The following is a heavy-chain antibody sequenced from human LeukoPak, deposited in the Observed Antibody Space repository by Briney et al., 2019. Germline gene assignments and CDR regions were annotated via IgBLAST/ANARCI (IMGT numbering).Heavy chain of an antibody. CDR3: ARGLASSNWPHWFDP. CDR1: GFTFSNYE. V-gene: IGHV3-48*03. Sequence: PGGSLRLSCAASGFTFSNYEMNWVRQAPGKGLEWVSYISSIDSTTYYADTVKGPFTISRDNAKNSLYHQMNSLRVEDTAVYHCARGLASSNWPHWFDPWGQGTLVSVSS. CDR2: ISSIDSTT. J-gene: IGHJ5*02. D-gene: IGHD6-13*01.